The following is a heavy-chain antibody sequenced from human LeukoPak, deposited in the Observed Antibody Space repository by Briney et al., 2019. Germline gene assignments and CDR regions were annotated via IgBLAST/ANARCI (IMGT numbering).Heavy chain of an antibody. J-gene: IGHJ5*02. Sequence: SETLSLTCTVSGGSISSYYWSWIRQPAGKGLEWIGRICTSGSTNYNPSLKSRVTMSVDTSKNQFSLKLSSVTAADTAVYYCARARDIVVVVAAPGGFDPWGQGTLVTVSS. CDR2: ICTSGST. V-gene: IGHV4-4*07. CDR1: GGSISSYY. D-gene: IGHD2-15*01. CDR3: ARARDIVVVVAAPGGFDP.